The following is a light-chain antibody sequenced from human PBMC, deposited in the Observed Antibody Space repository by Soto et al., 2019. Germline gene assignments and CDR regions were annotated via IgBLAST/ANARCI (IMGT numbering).Light chain of an antibody. CDR2: DVT. J-gene: IGLJ2*01. Sequence: QSALTQPASVSGSPVQSITISCTGTSSDVGNYNYVSWYQHHPGKAPKLMIYDVTNRPSGVSNRFSGSKSGNTASLTISGLQAEDEADYFCSSFTTSSPVVFGGGTKLTVL. CDR3: SSFTTSSPVV. CDR1: SSDVGNYNY. V-gene: IGLV2-14*03.